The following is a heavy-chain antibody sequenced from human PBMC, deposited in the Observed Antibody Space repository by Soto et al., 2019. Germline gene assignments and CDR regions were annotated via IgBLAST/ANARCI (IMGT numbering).Heavy chain of an antibody. CDR3: ARQPAITVTYFDGMDL. V-gene: IGHV4-39*01. J-gene: IGHJ6*02. D-gene: IGHD4-4*01. CDR1: GGFISGRTYY. CDR2: MYYSGTT. Sequence: PSETLSLPCTVSGGFISGRTYYWGWIRQPPGQGLEWIASMYYSGTTYYNPSLKSRVTISVDTSKNQVSLKLTSVTAADTAVYYCARQPAITVTYFDGMDLWGQGTAVTGSS.